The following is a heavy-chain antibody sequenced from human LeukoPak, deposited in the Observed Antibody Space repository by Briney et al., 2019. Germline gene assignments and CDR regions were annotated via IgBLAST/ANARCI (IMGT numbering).Heavy chain of an antibody. D-gene: IGHD3-22*01. J-gene: IGHJ6*02. CDR2: ISAYNGNT. CDR1: GYTFTSYG. CDR3: ARATYYYTSNGMDV. V-gene: IGHV1-18*01. Sequence: ASVTVSCKASGYTFTSYGISWVRQAPGQGLEWMGWISAYNGNTNYAQKLQGRVTMTTDTSTSTAYMELRSLRSDDTAVYYCARATYYYTSNGMDVWGQGTTVTVSS.